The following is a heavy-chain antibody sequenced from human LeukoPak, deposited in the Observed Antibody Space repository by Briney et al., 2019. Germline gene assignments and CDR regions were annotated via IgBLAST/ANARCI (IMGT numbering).Heavy chain of an antibody. J-gene: IGHJ6*04. Sequence: GGSLRLSCAASGFTFSSYAMSWVRQAPGKGLEWVSAISGSGGSTYYADSVKGRFTISRDNSKNTLYLQMNSLRAEDTAVYYCAKDMSDSSGWYPYYGTDVWGKGTTVTVSS. V-gene: IGHV3-23*01. CDR1: GFTFSSYA. D-gene: IGHD6-19*01. CDR3: AKDMSDSSGWYPYYGTDV. CDR2: ISGSGGST.